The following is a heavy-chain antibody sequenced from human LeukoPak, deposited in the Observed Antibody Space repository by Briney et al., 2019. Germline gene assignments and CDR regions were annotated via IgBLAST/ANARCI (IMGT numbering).Heavy chain of an antibody. Sequence: KSSETLSLTCAVSGGSITSSNWWTWVRPPPGKGLEWIGEIYYSGSTNYNPSLKSRVTISMDKSKNQFSLELTSVTAADTAVYYCAREYGSSHGFDPWGQGTLVTVSS. D-gene: IGHD6-13*01. CDR1: GGSITSSNW. CDR2: IYYSGST. V-gene: IGHV4-4*02. CDR3: AREYGSSHGFDP. J-gene: IGHJ5*02.